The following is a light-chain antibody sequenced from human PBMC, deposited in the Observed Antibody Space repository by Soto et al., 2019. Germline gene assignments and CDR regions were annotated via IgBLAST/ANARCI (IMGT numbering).Light chain of an antibody. Sequence: QSALTQPASVSGSHGQSITISCTGTSSDVGGYNFVSWYQQHPGKAPKFIIYDVRNRPSGVSNRFSGSRSGNTASLTISGLQAEDEADYYCSSYTSSSTVIFGGGTKVTVL. CDR3: SSYTSSSTVI. CDR2: DVR. CDR1: SSDVGGYNF. V-gene: IGLV2-14*03. J-gene: IGLJ2*01.